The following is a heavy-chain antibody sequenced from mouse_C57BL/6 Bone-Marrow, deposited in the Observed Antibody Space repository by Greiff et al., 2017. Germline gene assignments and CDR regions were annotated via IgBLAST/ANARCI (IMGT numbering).Heavy chain of an antibody. CDR3: ARSGRDYAMDY. Sequence: QVQLQQPGAELVKPGASVKMSCKASGYTFTSYWITWVKQRPGQGLEWIGDIYPGSGSTNYNEKFKSKATLTVYTSSSTAYMQRSSLTSEDSAVYYCARSGRDYAMDYWGQGTSVTVAS. V-gene: IGHV1-55*01. J-gene: IGHJ4*01. D-gene: IGHD1-1*01. CDR2: IYPGSGST. CDR1: GYTFTSYW.